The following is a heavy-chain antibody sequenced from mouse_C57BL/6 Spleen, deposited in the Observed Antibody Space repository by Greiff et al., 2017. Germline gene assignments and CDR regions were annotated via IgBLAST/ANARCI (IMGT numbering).Heavy chain of an antibody. CDR2: IDPSDSET. CDR3: ARDGANWEGGNAMDY. J-gene: IGHJ4*01. Sequence: VQLQQPGAELVRPGSSVKLSCKASGYTFTSYWMHWVKQRPIQGLEWIGNIDPSDSETHYNQKFKDKATLTVDKSSSTAYMQLSSLTSEDSAVYYCARDGANWEGGNAMDYWGQGTSVTVSS. V-gene: IGHV1-52*01. D-gene: IGHD4-1*01. CDR1: GYTFTSYW.